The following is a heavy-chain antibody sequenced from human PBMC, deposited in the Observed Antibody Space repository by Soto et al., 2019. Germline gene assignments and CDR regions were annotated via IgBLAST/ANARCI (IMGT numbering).Heavy chain of an antibody. Sequence: PGGSLRLSCAASGFTFSDYYMSWIRQAPGKGLEWVSYISSSSSYTNYADSVKGRFTISRDNAKNSLYLQMNSLRAEDTAVYYCARSSIAALSNNWFDPWGQGTLVTVSS. CDR2: ISSSSSYT. J-gene: IGHJ5*02. CDR3: ARSSIAALSNNWFDP. D-gene: IGHD6-13*01. CDR1: GFTFSDYY. V-gene: IGHV3-11*06.